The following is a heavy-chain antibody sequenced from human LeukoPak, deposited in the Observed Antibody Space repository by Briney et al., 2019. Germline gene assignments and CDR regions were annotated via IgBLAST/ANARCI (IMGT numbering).Heavy chain of an antibody. J-gene: IGHJ4*02. V-gene: IGHV3-21*01. CDR2: TSSNTSYI. CDR1: GFTFSSSS. CDR3: ARHYDSSGYYIDY. Sequence: GGSLRLSWAAAGFTFSSSSMDSVRQAPGKGLEWVSSTSSNTSYIYYADSVKGRFTIARDNAKNSLYLQINSLRAEDTAVYYCARHYDSSGYYIDYWGQGTLVTVSS. D-gene: IGHD3-22*01.